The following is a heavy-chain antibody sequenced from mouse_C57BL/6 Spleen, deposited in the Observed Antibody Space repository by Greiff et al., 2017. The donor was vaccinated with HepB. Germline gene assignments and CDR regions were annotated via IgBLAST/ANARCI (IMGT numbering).Heavy chain of an antibody. CDR2: IYPGDGDT. Sequence: VQRVESGPELVKPGASVKISCKASGYAFSSSWMNWVKQRPGKGLEWIGRIYPGDGDTNYNGKFKGKATLTADKSSSTAYMQLSSLTSEDSVVYFCARQDYYGSTLDYWGRGTTLTVSS. J-gene: IGHJ2*01. D-gene: IGHD1-1*01. CDR1: GYAFSSSW. V-gene: IGHV1-82*01. CDR3: ARQDYYGSTLDY.